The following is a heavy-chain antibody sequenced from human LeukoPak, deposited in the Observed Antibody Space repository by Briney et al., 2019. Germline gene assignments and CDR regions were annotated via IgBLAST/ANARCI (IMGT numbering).Heavy chain of an antibody. J-gene: IGHJ4*02. V-gene: IGHV3-23*01. CDR1: GFTFTSYS. CDR2: TSDPGDYA. CDR3: ARKAQYNGHYPLDY. Sequence: GGSLRLSCAASGFTFTSYSMSWVRQAPGKGLEWVSGTSDPGDYAYYADSVKGRFTISRDSSKNTLFLQMNNLRAEDTALYFCARKAQYNGHYPLDYWGQGTLVTVSS. D-gene: IGHD1-7*01.